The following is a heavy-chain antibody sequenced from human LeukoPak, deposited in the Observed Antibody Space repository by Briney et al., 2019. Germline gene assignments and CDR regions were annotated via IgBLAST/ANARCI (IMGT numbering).Heavy chain of an antibody. CDR2: IRSKANSYAT. Sequence: PGGSLRLSCAASGFTFSGSAMHWVRQASGKGLEWVGRIRSKANSYATAYAASVKGRFTISRDDSKNTAYLQMNSLKTEDTAVYYCTRQEVDFDWLVPNWFDPWGQGTLVTVSS. CDR3: TRQEVDFDWLVPNWFDP. J-gene: IGHJ5*02. V-gene: IGHV3-73*01. CDR1: GFTFSGSA. D-gene: IGHD3-9*01.